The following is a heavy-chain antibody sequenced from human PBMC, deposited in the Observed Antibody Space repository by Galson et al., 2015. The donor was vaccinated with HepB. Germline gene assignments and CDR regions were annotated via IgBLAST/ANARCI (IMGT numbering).Heavy chain of an antibody. Sequence: LSLTCTVSGGSITSSSYYWGWIRQPPGKGLEWIGSIHFSGDTYYSPSLKSRVSISGDTSKNQFPLRLTSVTAADTAVYYCARRGTATDAFDIWGQGTMVTVSS. CDR3: ARRGTATDAFDI. V-gene: IGHV4-39*01. CDR2: IHFSGDT. J-gene: IGHJ3*02. D-gene: IGHD2-21*02. CDR1: GGSITSSSYY.